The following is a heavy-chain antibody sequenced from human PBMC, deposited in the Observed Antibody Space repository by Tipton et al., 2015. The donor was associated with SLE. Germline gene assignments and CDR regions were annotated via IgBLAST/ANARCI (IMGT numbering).Heavy chain of an antibody. CDR3: ARAMAWTGDPLHFDY. CDR1: GGSISSHY. CDR2: VYFGGST. D-gene: IGHD3/OR15-3a*01. V-gene: IGHV4-4*07. Sequence: TLSLTCTVSGGSISSHYWSWIRQPAGKGLEWIGRVYFGGSTNYNPSLKSRVAVSLDTSKNQFSLKLKSVTAADTAVYFCARAMAWTGDPLHFDYWGQGSLVTVSS. J-gene: IGHJ4*02.